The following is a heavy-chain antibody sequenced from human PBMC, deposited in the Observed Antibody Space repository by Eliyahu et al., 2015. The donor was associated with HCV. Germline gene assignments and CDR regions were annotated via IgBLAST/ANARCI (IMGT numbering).Heavy chain of an antibody. Sequence: QVQLQESGPGLVKPSGTLSLTCAVSGGSISSSNWWSWVRQPPGKGLEWIGEIYHSGRTNYNPSLKSRVTISVDKSKNQFSLKLSSVTAADTAVYYCAREGLSNDYYDSSGYYFDYWGQGTLVTVSS. V-gene: IGHV4-4*02. D-gene: IGHD3-22*01. CDR2: IYHSGRT. J-gene: IGHJ4*02. CDR3: AREGLSNDYYDSSGYYFDY. CDR1: GGSISSSNW.